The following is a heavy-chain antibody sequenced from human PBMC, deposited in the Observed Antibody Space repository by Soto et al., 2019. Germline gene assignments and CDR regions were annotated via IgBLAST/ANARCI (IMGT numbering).Heavy chain of an antibody. J-gene: IGHJ3*02. CDR2: IYPGDSDT. V-gene: IGHV5-51*01. CDR3: AQPRILRFWQSAGALDI. Sequence: GESLKISCKGSGYSFTSYWIGWVRQMPGKGLEWMGIIYPGDSDTRYSPSFQGQVTISADKSISTAYLQWSSLKASDTAMYYCAQPRILRFWQSAGALDICGQGRRVTVSS. CDR1: GYSFTSYW. D-gene: IGHD3-3*01.